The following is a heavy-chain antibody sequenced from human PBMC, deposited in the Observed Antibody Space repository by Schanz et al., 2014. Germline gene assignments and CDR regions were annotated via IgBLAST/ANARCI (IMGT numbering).Heavy chain of an antibody. J-gene: IGHJ4*02. Sequence: EVQLVESGGGLIHPGGSLRLSCAVSGFTVSTNYMTWVRQAPGKGLECVSVLYTGGSTFYAESVRGRFFISRDSSKNTLFLHMNSLRAEDTAVYYCAAGGGFLIDYWGQGTLVTVSS. CDR1: GFTVSTNY. CDR3: AAGGGFLIDY. CDR2: LYTGGST. D-gene: IGHD2-15*01. V-gene: IGHV3-53*01.